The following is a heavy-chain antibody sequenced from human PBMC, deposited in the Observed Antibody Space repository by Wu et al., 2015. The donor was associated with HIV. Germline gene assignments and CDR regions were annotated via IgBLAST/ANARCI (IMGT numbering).Heavy chain of an antibody. V-gene: IGHV1-69*13. CDR1: GGNFGSYA. J-gene: IGHJ4*02. D-gene: IGHD5-12*01. CDR2: IIPLFGAA. CDR3: ASSGYDSPGGNTDY. Sequence: QVQLVQSGAEVKKPGSSVKVSCKASGGNFGSYAISWVRQAPGRGLEWMGRIIPLFGAATYAQKFQGRVTITADESTTTVYMQLGSLRSDDTAVYYCASSGYDSPGGNTDYWARERWSPSPQ.